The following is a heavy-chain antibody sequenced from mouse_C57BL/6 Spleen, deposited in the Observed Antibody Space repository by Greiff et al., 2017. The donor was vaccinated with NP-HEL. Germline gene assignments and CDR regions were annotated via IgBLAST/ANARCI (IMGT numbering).Heavy chain of an antibody. CDR2: IDPSDSYT. D-gene: IGHD2-2*01. Sequence: QVQLQQSGAELVMPGASVKLSCKASGYTFTSYWMHWVKQRPGQGLEWIGEIDPSDSYTNYNQKFKGKSTLTVDKSSSTAYMQLSSLTSEDSAVYYCASRWLRRDWYFDVWGTGTTVTVSS. CDR1: GYTFTSYW. J-gene: IGHJ1*03. CDR3: ASRWLRRDWYFDV. V-gene: IGHV1-69*01.